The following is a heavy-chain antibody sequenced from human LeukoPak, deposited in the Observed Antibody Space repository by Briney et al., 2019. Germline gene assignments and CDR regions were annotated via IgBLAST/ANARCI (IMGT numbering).Heavy chain of an antibody. CDR1: GFTFSSYE. D-gene: IGHD2-15*01. CDR3: ARGVVVVAANDY. J-gene: IGHJ4*02. CDR2: ISSSGSTI. Sequence: VGSLRLSCAASGFTFSSYEMNWVRQAPGKGLEWVSYISSSGSTIYYADSVKGRFTISRDNAKNSLYLQMNSLRAEDTAVYYCARGVVVVAANDYWGQGTLVTVSS. V-gene: IGHV3-48*03.